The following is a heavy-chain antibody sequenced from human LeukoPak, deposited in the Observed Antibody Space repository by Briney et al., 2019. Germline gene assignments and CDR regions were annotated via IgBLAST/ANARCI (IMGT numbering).Heavy chain of an antibody. D-gene: IGHD6-13*01. V-gene: IGHV3-30*18. CDR2: ISYDGSNK. J-gene: IGHJ4*02. CDR1: GFTFSSYG. CDR3: AKDRWRAGYFDY. Sequence: GGSLRLSCAASGFTFSSYGMHWVRQAPGKGLEWVAVISYDGSNKYYADSVKGRFTISRDNSKNTLYLQMNSLRAEDTAVYYCAKDRWRAGYFDYWGQGTLVTLSS.